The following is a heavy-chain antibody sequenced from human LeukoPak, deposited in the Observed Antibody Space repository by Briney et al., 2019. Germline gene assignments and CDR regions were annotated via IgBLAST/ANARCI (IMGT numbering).Heavy chain of an antibody. J-gene: IGHJ4*02. Sequence: GGSLRLSCAASGFTFSSYEMNWVRQAPGKGLEWVSYISSSGSTIYYADSVKGRFTISRDNAKNTLYLQMSSLRAEDTAVYYCARSYYGSGSYSQSDYWGQGTLVTVSS. CDR2: ISSSGSTI. V-gene: IGHV3-48*03. CDR1: GFTFSSYE. CDR3: ARSYYGSGSYSQSDY. D-gene: IGHD3-10*01.